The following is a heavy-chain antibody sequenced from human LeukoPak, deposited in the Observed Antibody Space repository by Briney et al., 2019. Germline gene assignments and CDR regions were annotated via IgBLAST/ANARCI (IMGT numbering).Heavy chain of an antibody. J-gene: IGHJ4*02. D-gene: IGHD1-26*01. CDR1: GFTVSSNY. V-gene: IGHV3-53*05. CDR3: VKDWSTDRSYWPYYFDY. CDR2: IYSGGST. Sequence: QPGGSLRLSCAASGFTVSSNYMSWVRQAPGKGLEWVSVIYSGGSTYYADSVKGRFTISRDNSKNTLYLQMSSLRAEDTAVYYCVKDWSTDRSYWPYYFDYWGQGTLVTVSS.